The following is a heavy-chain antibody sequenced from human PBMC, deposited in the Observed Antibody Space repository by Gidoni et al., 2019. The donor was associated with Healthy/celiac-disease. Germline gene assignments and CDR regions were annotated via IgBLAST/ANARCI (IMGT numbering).Heavy chain of an antibody. Sequence: QVQLVQSGAEVKKPGASVKVSCRASGYTFTGYYMHWVRQAPGQGREWMGWINPNSGGTNYAQKFQGRVTMTRDTSISTAYMGLSRLRSDDTAVYYCARDLGSVAGTIHYWGQGTLVTVSS. CDR3: ARDLGSVAGTIHY. CDR2: INPNSGGT. CDR1: GYTFTGYY. V-gene: IGHV1-2*02. D-gene: IGHD6-19*01. J-gene: IGHJ4*02.